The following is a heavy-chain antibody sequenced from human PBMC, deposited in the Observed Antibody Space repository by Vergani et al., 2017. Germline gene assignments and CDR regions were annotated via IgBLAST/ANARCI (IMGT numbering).Heavy chain of an antibody. CDR3: ARDANSSSRWGGQPGYFDL. Sequence: QVQLVQSGAEVKKPGSSVKVSCKASGGTFSSYAISWVRQAPGQGLEWMGGIIPIFGTANYAQKFQGRVTITADESTSTAYMERSSLRSEDTAVYYCARDANSSSRWGGQPGYFDLWGRGTLVTVSS. V-gene: IGHV1-69*01. CDR1: GGTFSSYA. J-gene: IGHJ2*01. CDR2: IIPIFGTA. D-gene: IGHD6-6*01.